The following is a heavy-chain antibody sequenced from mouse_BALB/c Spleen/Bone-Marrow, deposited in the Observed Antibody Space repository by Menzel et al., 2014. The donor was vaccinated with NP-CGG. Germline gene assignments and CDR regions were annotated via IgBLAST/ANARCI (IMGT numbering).Heavy chain of an antibody. CDR1: GYTFTSYI. D-gene: IGHD2-3*01. CDR2: ISPYNDGT. CDR3: ARRWLPYAMDY. V-gene: IGHV1-14*01. Sequence: EVKLQESGPELVKPGASVKMSCKASGYTFTSYIMHWVKQKPGQGLEWIGYISPYNDGTKYNEKFKGKATLTSDKSSSTAYMELSSLTSEDSAVYYCARRWLPYAMDYWGQGTSVTVSS. J-gene: IGHJ4*01.